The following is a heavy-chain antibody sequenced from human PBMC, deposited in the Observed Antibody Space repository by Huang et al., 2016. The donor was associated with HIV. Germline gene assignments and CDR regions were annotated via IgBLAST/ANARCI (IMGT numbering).Heavy chain of an antibody. D-gene: IGHD6-19*01. Sequence: QVQLVESGGGVVQPGRSLRLSCAASGFIFSSYGMHWVRQAPGKGLEGGAVISNEGRNKYDADAVRGRSTISRDNSKNTVYLQMNSLRAEDTAVYYCAKDHVAAVAGRRGWGFDYWGQGTLVTVSS. CDR2: ISNEGRNK. CDR3: AKDHVAAVAGRRGWGFDY. CDR1: GFIFSSYG. V-gene: IGHV3-30*18. J-gene: IGHJ4*02.